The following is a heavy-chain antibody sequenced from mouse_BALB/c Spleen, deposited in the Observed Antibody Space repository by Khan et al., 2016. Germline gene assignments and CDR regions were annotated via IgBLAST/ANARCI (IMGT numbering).Heavy chain of an antibody. Sequence: VQLQQSGAELVKPGASVKLSCTASGFNIKDTYMHWVKQRPEQGLEWIGRIDPANGNTKYDPKFQGKATITADTSSNTAYLHLSSLTSEDTAVIYWASAVYDCDVGFAYWGQGTTVTVSA. CDR1: GFNIKDTY. CDR2: IDPANGNT. D-gene: IGHD2-3*01. CDR3: ASAVYDCDVGFAY. J-gene: IGHJ3*01. V-gene: IGHV14-3*02.